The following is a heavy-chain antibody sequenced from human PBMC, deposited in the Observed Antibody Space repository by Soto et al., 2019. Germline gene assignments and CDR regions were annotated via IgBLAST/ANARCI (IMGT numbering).Heavy chain of an antibody. CDR3: ARVLITMVRGPTSFDP. D-gene: IGHD3-10*01. V-gene: IGHV1-3*01. Sequence: ASVKVSCKASGYTFTSYAMHWVRQAPGQRLEWMGWINAGNGNTKYSQKFQGRVTITRDTSASTAYMELSSLRSEDTAVYYCARVLITMVRGPTSFDPWGQGTLVTVSS. J-gene: IGHJ5*02. CDR1: GYTFTSYA. CDR2: INAGNGNT.